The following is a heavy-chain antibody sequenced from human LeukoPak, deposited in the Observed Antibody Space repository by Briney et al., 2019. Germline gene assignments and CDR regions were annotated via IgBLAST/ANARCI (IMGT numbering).Heavy chain of an antibody. CDR2: ISCYNGDT. V-gene: IGHV1-18*01. CDR1: GYTFTSNG. D-gene: IGHD5-18*01. J-gene: IGHJ4*02. CDR3: ARDGGTAGYSSGSDY. Sequence: ASVKVSCKASGYTFTSNGITWVRQAPGQGLEWVGWISCYNGDTKYAQKFQGRVTVTTDTSTSTAYMELRSLRSDDTAVYYCARDGGTAGYSSGSDYWGQGTLVTVSS.